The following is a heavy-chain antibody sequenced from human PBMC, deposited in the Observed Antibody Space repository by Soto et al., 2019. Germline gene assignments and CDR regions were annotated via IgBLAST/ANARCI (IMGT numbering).Heavy chain of an antibody. CDR1: GFTFSSYA. D-gene: IGHD6-19*01. V-gene: IGHV3-64*01. CDR3: ARIAVADDAFDI. J-gene: IGHJ3*02. Sequence: GGSLRLSCAASGFTFSSYAMHWVRQAPGKGLEYVSAISSNGGSTYYANSVKGRFTISRDNSKNTLYLQMGSLRAEDMAVYYCARIAVADDAFDIWGQGTMVTVS. CDR2: ISSNGGST.